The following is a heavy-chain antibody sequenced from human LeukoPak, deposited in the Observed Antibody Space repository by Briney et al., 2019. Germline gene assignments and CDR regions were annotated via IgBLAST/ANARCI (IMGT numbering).Heavy chain of an antibody. D-gene: IGHD5-18*01. Sequence: ASVKVSCKASGYTFTSYYMHWVRQAPGQGLEWMGRINPNSGGTNYAQKFQGRVTMTRDTSISTAYMELSRLRSDDTAVYYCARVNTAMVHAFDIWGQGTMVTVSS. CDR3: ARVNTAMVHAFDI. CDR2: INPNSGGT. J-gene: IGHJ3*02. CDR1: GYTFTSYY. V-gene: IGHV1-2*06.